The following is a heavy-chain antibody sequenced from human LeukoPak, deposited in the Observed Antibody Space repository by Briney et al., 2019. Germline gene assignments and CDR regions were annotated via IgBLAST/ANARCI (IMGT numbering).Heavy chain of an antibody. J-gene: IGHJ4*02. Sequence: SVPLSLICAVSGGSFSSGGYSWSWVCQPPGKGLEWIGYIYDSGSTYYNPSLKSRVTISLDRTKNQCSLKLSSVTAADTAVYYCARDQEGDYWGQGTLVTVSS. CDR3: ARDQEGDY. CDR1: GGSFSSGGYS. CDR2: IYDSGST. V-gene: IGHV4-30-2*01.